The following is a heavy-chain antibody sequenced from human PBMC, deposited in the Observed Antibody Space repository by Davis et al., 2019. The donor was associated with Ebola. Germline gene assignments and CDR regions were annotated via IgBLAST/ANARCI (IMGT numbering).Heavy chain of an antibody. CDR1: GGSISSSSYY. CDR2: IYYSGST. V-gene: IGHV4-39*07. J-gene: IGHJ6*02. CDR3: ARDELRYYYGSGVYYYYGMDV. Sequence: SETLSLTCTVSGGSISSSSYYWGWIRQPPGKGLEWIGSIYYSGSTHYNPSLKSRVTISVDTSKNQFSLKLSSLTAADTAVYYCARDELRYYYGSGVYYYYGMDVWGQGTTVTVSS. D-gene: IGHD3-10*01.